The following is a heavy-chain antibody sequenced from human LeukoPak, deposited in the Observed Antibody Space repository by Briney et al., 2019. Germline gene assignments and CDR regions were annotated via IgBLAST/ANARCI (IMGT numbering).Heavy chain of an antibody. V-gene: IGHV4-34*01. CDR3: ARGPRGSWYFFWFDY. D-gene: IGHD6-13*01. J-gene: IGHJ5*01. CDR1: GGSFSGYY. Sequence: PSETLSLTCAVYGGSFSGYYWSWLRQPPGKGLEWIGEINHSGSTNYNPSLKSRVTISVDTSKNQFSLKLSSVTAADTAVYYCARGPRGSWYFFWFDYWGQGTLVTVSS. CDR2: INHSGST.